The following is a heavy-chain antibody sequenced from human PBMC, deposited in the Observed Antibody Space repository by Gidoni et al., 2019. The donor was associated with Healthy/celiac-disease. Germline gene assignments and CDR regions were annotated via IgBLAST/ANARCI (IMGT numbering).Heavy chain of an antibody. V-gene: IGHV1-8*01. D-gene: IGHD3-3*01. CDR3: ARGDYDFWSGLENNWFDP. CDR1: GYTFTSYD. J-gene: IGHJ5*02. Sequence: QVQLVQSGAEVKKPGASVKVSCKASGYTFTSYDINWVRQATGQGLEWMGWMKPNSGNTGYAQKFQGRVTMTRNTSISTAYMELSSLRSEDTAVYYCARGDYDFWSGLENNWFDPWGQGTLVTVSS. CDR2: MKPNSGNT.